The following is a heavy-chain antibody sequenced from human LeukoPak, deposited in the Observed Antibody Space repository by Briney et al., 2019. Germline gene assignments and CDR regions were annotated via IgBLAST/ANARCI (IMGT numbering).Heavy chain of an antibody. D-gene: IGHD1-26*01. CDR3: AREGSKLRMPYSGTPLDY. V-gene: IGHV4-61*02. CDR2: MYTSGST. CDR1: GGSISSGSYY. Sequence: SETLSLTCTVSGGSISSGSYYWTWIRQLAGKGLEWIGCMYTSGSTNYNPSLKSRVTISVDTSKNQFSLKLSSVTAADTAVYYCAREGSKLRMPYSGTPLDYWGQGTLVTVSS. J-gene: IGHJ4*02.